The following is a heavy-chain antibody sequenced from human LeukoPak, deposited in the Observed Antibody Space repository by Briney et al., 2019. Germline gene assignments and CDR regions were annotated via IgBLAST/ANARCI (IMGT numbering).Heavy chain of an antibody. Sequence: SETLFLTCTVSGGSISSYYWNWIRQPPGKGLEWIGYIYYTGNTKYNPSLKSRVTIAVDTSKNQFSLKLNSVTAADTAVYYCATLVPLPYDISGTTWGQGTLVTVSS. D-gene: IGHD3-22*01. J-gene: IGHJ4*02. V-gene: IGHV4-59*01. CDR3: ATLVPLPYDISGTT. CDR2: IYYTGNT. CDR1: GGSISSYY.